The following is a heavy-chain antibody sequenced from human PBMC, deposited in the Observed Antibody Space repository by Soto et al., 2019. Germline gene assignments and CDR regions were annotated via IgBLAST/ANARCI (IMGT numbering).Heavy chain of an antibody. D-gene: IGHD3-22*01. Sequence: SETLSLTCTVSGGSTSGHYWSWIRQPPGKGLEWIGYIYSSGSPHHNPSLKSRVIISEDRSKNQIYLKLNSVTAADTAVYYCAREYYYDSSGIGFDPWGPGTLVTVSS. CDR2: IYSSGSP. J-gene: IGHJ5*02. CDR1: GGSTSGHY. CDR3: AREYYYDSSGIGFDP. V-gene: IGHV4-59*11.